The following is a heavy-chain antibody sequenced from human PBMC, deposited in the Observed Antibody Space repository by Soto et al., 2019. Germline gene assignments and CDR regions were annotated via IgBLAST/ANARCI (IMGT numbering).Heavy chain of an antibody. Sequence: SGPTLVNPTQTLTLTCTFSGFSLSTSGVGVGWIRQPPGKALEWLALIYWNDDKRYSPSLKSRLTITKDTSKNQVVLTMTNMDPVDTATYYCAQRPEMELLDFWFDPWGQGTLVTVYS. V-gene: IGHV2-5*01. D-gene: IGHD1-7*01. CDR2: IYWNDDK. J-gene: IGHJ5*02. CDR1: GFSLSTSGVG. CDR3: AQRPEMELLDFWFDP.